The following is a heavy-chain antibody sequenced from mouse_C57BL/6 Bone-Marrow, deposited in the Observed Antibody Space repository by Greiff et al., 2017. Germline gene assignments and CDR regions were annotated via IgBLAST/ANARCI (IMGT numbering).Heavy chain of an antibody. Sequence: EVQLQQSGTVLARPGASVKMSCKTSGYTFTSYWMHWVKQRPGQGLEWIGAIYPGNSDTSYNQKFKGKAKLTAVTSASTAYMELSSLTNEDSAVYYCTRPSYYGSSYSFDYWGQGTTLTVSS. CDR1: GYTFTSYW. D-gene: IGHD1-1*01. J-gene: IGHJ2*01. CDR3: TRPSYYGSSYSFDY. CDR2: IYPGNSDT. V-gene: IGHV1-5*01.